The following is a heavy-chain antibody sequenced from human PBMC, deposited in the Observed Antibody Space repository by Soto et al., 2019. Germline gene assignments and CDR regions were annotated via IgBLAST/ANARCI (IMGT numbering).Heavy chain of an antibody. CDR2: ISADSGNT. CDR3: ARACPRVATIADPFDY. D-gene: IGHD5-12*01. CDR1: GYTFTNYA. J-gene: IGHJ4*01. V-gene: IGHV1-18*01. Sequence: PSVKVSCKASGYTFTNYAIRWVRQAPGQGLEWMGWISADSGNTKYAQNFQGRVTITTDTSTSTAYMELRSLRSDDTAVDYCARACPRVATIADPFDYWGQGTLVTVSS.